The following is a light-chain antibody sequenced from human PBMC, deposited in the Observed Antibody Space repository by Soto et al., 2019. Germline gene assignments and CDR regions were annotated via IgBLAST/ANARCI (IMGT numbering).Light chain of an antibody. J-gene: IGLJ1*01. Sequence: QAVVTQPPSVSGAPGQRVTIYCTGSSSNIGAGYDVHWYQQLPGTAPKLLIYDNSNRPSGVPDRFSGSKSGTSASLAITGLQAEDEADYYCQSYDSSLSVLYVFGTGTKLTVL. CDR2: DNS. CDR3: QSYDSSLSVLYV. CDR1: SSNIGAGYD. V-gene: IGLV1-40*01.